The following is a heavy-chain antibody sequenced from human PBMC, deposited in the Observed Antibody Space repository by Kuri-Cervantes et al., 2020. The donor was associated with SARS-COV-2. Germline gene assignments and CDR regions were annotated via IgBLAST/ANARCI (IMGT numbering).Heavy chain of an antibody. CDR2: ITGSGGAT. V-gene: IGHV3-23*01. CDR3: ARGFALIEAGSDCFDY. Sequence: GESLKISCAASGFTFTTYAMTWVRQAPGKGLEWVSDITGSGGATRYADSVKGRFTISRDNAKNTVYLQMNSLRAEDTAVYYCARGFALIEAGSDCFDYWGQGTQVTVSS. J-gene: IGHJ4*02. D-gene: IGHD3-10*01. CDR1: GFTFTTYA.